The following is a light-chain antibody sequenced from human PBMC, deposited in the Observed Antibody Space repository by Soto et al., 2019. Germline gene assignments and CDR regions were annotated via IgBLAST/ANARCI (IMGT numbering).Light chain of an antibody. CDR2: GAS. CDR3: QQYNNWPPIT. J-gene: IGKJ5*01. Sequence: EIVMTQSPATLSVSPGERATLSCSASQSVSSNLAWYQQKPGQAPRLLLYGASTRATGSPARFSGSVSGTKFTLTISSLQSEDFAVYYCQQYNNWPPITCGQGTRLEI. CDR1: QSVSSN. V-gene: IGKV3-15*01.